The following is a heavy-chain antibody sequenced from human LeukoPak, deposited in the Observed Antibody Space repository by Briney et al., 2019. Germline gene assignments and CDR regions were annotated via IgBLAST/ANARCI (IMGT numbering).Heavy chain of an antibody. CDR3: AREDSSGWYRRLDY. CDR2: ISYDGSNK. Sequence: GGPLRLSCAASGFTFSSYAMHWVRQAPGKGLEWVAVISYDGSNKYYADSVKGRFTISRDNSKNTLYLQMNSLRAEDTAVYYCAREDSSGWYRRLDYWGQGTLVTVSS. V-gene: IGHV3-30*04. CDR1: GFTFSSYA. D-gene: IGHD6-19*01. J-gene: IGHJ4*02.